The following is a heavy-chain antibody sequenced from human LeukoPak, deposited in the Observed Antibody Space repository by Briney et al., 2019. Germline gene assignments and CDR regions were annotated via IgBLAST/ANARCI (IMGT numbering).Heavy chain of an antibody. J-gene: IGHJ4*02. CDR1: GITVSSDY. V-gene: IGHV3-66*01. CDR3: ARDPPYYDNSGYYYDY. CDR2: IYSGGST. Sequence: PGGSLRLSCAASGITVSSDYVSWVRQAPGKGLEWVSVIYSGGSTYYADSVKGRFTISRDNAKNSLYLQMNSLRAADTAVYYCARDPPYYDNSGYYYDYWGQGTLVTVSS. D-gene: IGHD3-22*01.